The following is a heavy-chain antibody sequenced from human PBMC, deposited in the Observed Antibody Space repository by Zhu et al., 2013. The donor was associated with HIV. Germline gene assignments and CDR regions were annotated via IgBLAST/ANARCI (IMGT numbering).Heavy chain of an antibody. Sequence: QVQLVQSGAEVKKPGASVKVSCKASGYTFTGYYMHWVRQAPGQGLEWMGWINPNSGGTNYAQKFQGRVTMTRDTSISTAYMELSRLRSDDTAVYYCARATRITIFGVVSLAWDYWGQGTLVTVSS. D-gene: IGHD3-3*01. CDR2: INPNSGGT. CDR3: ARATRITIFGVVSLAWDY. V-gene: IGHV1-2*02. J-gene: IGHJ4*02. CDR1: GYTFTGYY.